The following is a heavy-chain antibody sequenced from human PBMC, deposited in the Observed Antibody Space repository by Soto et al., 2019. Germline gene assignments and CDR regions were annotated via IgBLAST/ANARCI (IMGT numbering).Heavy chain of an antibody. CDR2: ISAYNGNT. Sequence: QVQLVQSGAEVKKPGASVKVSCKASGYTFTSYGISWVRQAPGQGLEWMGWISAYNGNTNYAQKLQGRVTMTTATSTSTADMELRSIRSDDAAVYYCARDAAVGLFDYWGQGTLVTVSS. CDR3: ARDAAVGLFDY. D-gene: IGHD1-26*01. CDR1: GYTFTSYG. J-gene: IGHJ4*02. V-gene: IGHV1-18*01.